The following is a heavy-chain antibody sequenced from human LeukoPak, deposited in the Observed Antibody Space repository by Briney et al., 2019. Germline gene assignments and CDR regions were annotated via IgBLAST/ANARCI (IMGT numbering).Heavy chain of an antibody. J-gene: IGHJ4*02. V-gene: IGHV4-38-2*01. CDR3: ATLIGYCSSTSCDEIDY. D-gene: IGHD2-2*01. CDR1: GYSISSGYY. CDR2: IYTSGST. Sequence: SETLSLTCAVSGYSISSGYYWGWIRQPPGKGLEWIGRIYTSGSTNYNPSLKSRVTMSVDTSKNQFSLKLSSVTAADTAVYYCATLIGYCSSTSCDEIDYWGQGTLVTVSS.